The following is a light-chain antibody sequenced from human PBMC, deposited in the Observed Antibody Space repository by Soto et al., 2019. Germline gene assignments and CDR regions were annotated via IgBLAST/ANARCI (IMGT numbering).Light chain of an antibody. CDR3: AAWDDNLSGPL. CDR1: SSNIGNNY. Sequence: QSVLTQPPSASGTPGQRATISCSGSSSNIGNNYIYWYHQLPGTAPKLLIYRNDQRASGVPDRFSGSKSDTSGSLAISGLRSDDEGIYYCAAWDDNLSGPLFGGGTKVTVL. J-gene: IGLJ3*02. CDR2: RND. V-gene: IGLV1-47*01.